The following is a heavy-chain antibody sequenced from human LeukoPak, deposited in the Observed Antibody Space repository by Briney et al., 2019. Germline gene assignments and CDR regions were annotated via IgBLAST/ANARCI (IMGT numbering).Heavy chain of an antibody. CDR1: GFTFSNCV. CDR2: INHNGEMI. D-gene: IGHD3-9*01. J-gene: IGHJ4*02. Sequence: GGSLRLSCAASGFTFSNCVMSWVRQAPGKGLEWVSYINHNGEMIFYPDFVKGRFTISRDNAKNSLYLQMNSLRDEDTAVYSCARDNDWAFHYWGQGTLVTVSS. CDR3: ARDNDWAFHY. V-gene: IGHV3-48*02.